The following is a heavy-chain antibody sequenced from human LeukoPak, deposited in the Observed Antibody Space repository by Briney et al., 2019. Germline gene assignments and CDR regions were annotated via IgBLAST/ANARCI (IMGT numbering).Heavy chain of an antibody. CDR2: ISSSSSTI. V-gene: IGHV3-48*01. Sequence: GGSLRLSCAASGFTFSSYSMNWVRQAPGKGLEWVSYISSSSSTIYYADSVKGRFTISRDNSKNTLYLQMNSLRAEDTAVYYCAKLSGYSYGPDHDAFDIWGQGTMVTVSS. D-gene: IGHD5-18*01. CDR1: GFTFSSYS. CDR3: AKLSGYSYGPDHDAFDI. J-gene: IGHJ3*02.